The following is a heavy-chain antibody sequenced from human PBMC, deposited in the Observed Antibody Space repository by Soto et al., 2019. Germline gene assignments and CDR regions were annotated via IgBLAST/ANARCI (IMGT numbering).Heavy chain of an antibody. V-gene: IGHV4-59*11. J-gene: IGHJ3*02. D-gene: IGHD1-26*01. CDR3: ARAVVAATCCDFDI. Sequence: QVQLQESGPGLVKPSETLSLTCTVSGGSISSHHWSWIRQSPGKGLEWIGFFYSRGNTYYNPSLRSRVTISADTSKSQFSLKLSSVTAADTAVYHCARAVVAATCCDFDIWGQGTMVSVSS. CDR2: FYSRGNT. CDR1: GGSISSHH.